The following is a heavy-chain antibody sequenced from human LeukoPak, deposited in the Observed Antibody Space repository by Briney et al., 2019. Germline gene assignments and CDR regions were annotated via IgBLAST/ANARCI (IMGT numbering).Heavy chain of an antibody. CDR3: ARVGYDIFAADY. J-gene: IGHJ4*02. D-gene: IGHD3-9*01. V-gene: IGHV4-34*01. CDR1: GGSFSGYY. CDR2: INHSGST. Sequence: SETLSLTCAVYGGSFSGYYWSWIRQPPGKGLEWIGEINHSGSTNYNPSLKSRVTISVDTSKNQFSLKLSSVTAADTAVYYCARVGYDIFAADYWGQGTLVTVSS.